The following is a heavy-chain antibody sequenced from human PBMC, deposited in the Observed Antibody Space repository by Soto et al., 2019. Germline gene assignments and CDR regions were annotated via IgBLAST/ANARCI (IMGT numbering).Heavy chain of an antibody. D-gene: IGHD3-16*02. CDR3: ARGSKGLPYDYIWGSYPNYFDY. CDR2: ISSSSSYI. V-gene: IGHV3-21*01. CDR1: GFTFSSYS. J-gene: IGHJ4*02. Sequence: GGSLRLSCAASGFTFSSYSMNWVRQAPGKGLEWVSSISSSSSYIYYADSVKGRFTISRDNAKNSLYLQMNSLRAEDTAVYYCARGSKGLPYDYIWGSYPNYFDYWGQGTLVTVSS.